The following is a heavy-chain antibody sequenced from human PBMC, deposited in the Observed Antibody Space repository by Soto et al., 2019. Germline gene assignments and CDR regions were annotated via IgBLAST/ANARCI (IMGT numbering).Heavy chain of an antibody. CDR1: GFTFSSYA. D-gene: IGHD3-22*01. J-gene: IGHJ4*02. CDR2: ISVSGGST. CDR3: ANGYYYDSSGYYDX. V-gene: IGHV3-23*01. Sequence: GGALRLSCAASGFTFSSYAMSWVRQAPGKGLELVSAISVSGGSTYYSDSVKGRFTISRYNSKNTLYLQMNSLRAEDTAVYYCANGYYYDSSGYYDXWGQGTLVTVSX.